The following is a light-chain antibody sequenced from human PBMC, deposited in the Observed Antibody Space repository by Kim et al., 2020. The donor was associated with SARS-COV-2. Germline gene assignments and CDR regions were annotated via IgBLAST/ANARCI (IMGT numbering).Light chain of an antibody. CDR1: KLGDKY. CDR2: QDS. CDR3: QAWDSSTAV. Sequence: SVSPGQTSSFTCSGDKLGDKYACWYQQKPCRSPVLVIYQDSTLPSGIPERFSGSNSGNTATLTISGTQAMDEADYYCQAWDSSTAVFGVLTQLTLL. V-gene: IGLV3-1*01. J-gene: IGLJ2*01.